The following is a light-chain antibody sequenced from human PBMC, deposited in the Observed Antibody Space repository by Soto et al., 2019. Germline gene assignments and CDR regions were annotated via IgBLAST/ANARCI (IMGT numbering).Light chain of an antibody. CDR1: HSLLRSDGKTY. CDR3: MQSIQLPLT. J-gene: IGKJ4*01. CDR2: EVS. V-gene: IGKV2D-29*01. Sequence: DVVLTQAPLSLSVTPGQPASISCKSSHSLLRSDGKTYLYWYLQRPGQPLQPLIYEVSSRFSGVPDRFRGSGSGTDFALKISRVEAEDVGVYYCMQSIQLPLTFGGGTKVEIK.